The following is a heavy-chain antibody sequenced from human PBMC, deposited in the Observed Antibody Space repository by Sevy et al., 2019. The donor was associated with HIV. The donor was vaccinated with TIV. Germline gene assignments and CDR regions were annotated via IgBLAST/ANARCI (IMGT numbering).Heavy chain of an antibody. Sequence: SETLSLTCAVYGGSFSGYYWSWIRQPPGKGLEWIGEINHSGSTNYNPSLKSRVTISVDTSKNQFSLKLSSVTAADTAVYYCARTDCTNGVCYKAFDYWGQGILVTVSS. CDR2: INHSGST. J-gene: IGHJ4*02. V-gene: IGHV4-34*01. D-gene: IGHD2-8*01. CDR1: GGSFSGYY. CDR3: ARTDCTNGVCYKAFDY.